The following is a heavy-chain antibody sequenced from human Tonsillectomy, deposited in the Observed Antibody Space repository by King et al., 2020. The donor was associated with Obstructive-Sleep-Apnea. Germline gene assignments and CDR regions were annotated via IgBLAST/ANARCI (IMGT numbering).Heavy chain of an antibody. D-gene: IGHD2-15*01. Sequence: QLVQSGAEVKKPGESLXISCXXSGXXFXSXXXGXXXXMXGKGXEWXGXIYPXXSDTRYSPSFQGQVTISPDKSISTAYLQWSSLKASDTAMYYCAGXGIXXXXTXXGXFDIW. CDR1: GXXFXSXX. J-gene: IGHJ3*02. CDR3: AGXGIXXXXTXXGXFDI. V-gene: IGHV5-51*01. CDR2: IYPXXSDT.